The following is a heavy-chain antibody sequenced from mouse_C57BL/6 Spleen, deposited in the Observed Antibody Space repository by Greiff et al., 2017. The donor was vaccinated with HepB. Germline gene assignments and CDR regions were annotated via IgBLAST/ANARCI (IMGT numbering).Heavy chain of an antibody. CDR3: ARRWVRYVDY. V-gene: IGHV1-50*01. D-gene: IGHD1-1*02. CDR1: GYTFTSYW. J-gene: IGHJ2*01. CDR2: IDPSDSYT. Sequence: QVQLQQPGAELVKPGASVKLSCKASGYTFTSYWMQWVKQRPGQGLEWIGEIDPSDSYTNYNQKFKGKATLTVDTSSSTAYMQRSSLTSEDSAVYYCARRWVRYVDYWGQGTTLTVSS.